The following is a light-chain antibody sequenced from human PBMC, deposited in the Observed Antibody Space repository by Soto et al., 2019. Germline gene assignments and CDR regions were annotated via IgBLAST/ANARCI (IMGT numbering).Light chain of an antibody. Sequence: EIVMTQSPATLSVSPGERATLSCRASQSVSINLAWYQQKPGQVPRLLIYGASIRATDIPARFSGSGSGTDFTLTISSLQSEDFAVYYCQQYNNWPQTFGQGTKVDIK. V-gene: IGKV3-15*01. CDR1: QSVSIN. CDR2: GAS. J-gene: IGKJ1*01. CDR3: QQYNNWPQT.